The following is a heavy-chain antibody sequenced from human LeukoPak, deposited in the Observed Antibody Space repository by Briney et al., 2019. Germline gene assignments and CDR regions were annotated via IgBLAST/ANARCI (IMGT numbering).Heavy chain of an antibody. Sequence: GGSLRLSCAASGFTLSNFAMTWVRQAPGKGLEYLSYISGSGHDIMYADSVRGRFTISRDNARNSLYLQMNSLRAEDTAVYYCTRSARPLDSWGQGTLVTVSS. D-gene: IGHD6-25*01. CDR1: GFTLSNFA. CDR2: ISGSGHDI. CDR3: TRSARPLDS. V-gene: IGHV3-11*01. J-gene: IGHJ4*02.